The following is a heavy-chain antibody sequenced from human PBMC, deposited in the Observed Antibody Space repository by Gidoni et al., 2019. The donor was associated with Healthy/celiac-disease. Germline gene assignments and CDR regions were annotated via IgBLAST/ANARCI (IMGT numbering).Heavy chain of an antibody. CDR1: GGSISSGSYY. D-gene: IGHD3-22*01. CDR3: ARESYDSSGYYYSGAFDI. CDR2: IYTSGST. J-gene: IGHJ3*02. V-gene: IGHV4-61*02. Sequence: QVQLQESGPGLVKPSQTLSLTCTVSGGSISSGSYYWSWIRQPAGKGLEWIGRIYTSGSTNYNPSLKSRVTISVDTSKNQFSLKLSSVTAADTAVYYCARESYDSSGYYYSGAFDIWGQGTMVTVSS.